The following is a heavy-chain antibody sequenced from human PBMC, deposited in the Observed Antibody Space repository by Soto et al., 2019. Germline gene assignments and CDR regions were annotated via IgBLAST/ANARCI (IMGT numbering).Heavy chain of an antibody. V-gene: IGHV3-23*01. D-gene: IGHD6-13*01. CDR3: AKDMYSSSCYFYCYSKDV. CDR1: GFTFSSYA. Sequence: GSLRLSCAASGFTFSSYAMSWVRQAPGKGLEWVSAISGSGGSTYYADSVKGRFTISRDNSKNTLYLQMSSLRAEDTAVYYCAKDMYSSSCYFYCYSKDVSSQGTTVTVSS. J-gene: IGHJ6*02. CDR2: ISGSGGST.